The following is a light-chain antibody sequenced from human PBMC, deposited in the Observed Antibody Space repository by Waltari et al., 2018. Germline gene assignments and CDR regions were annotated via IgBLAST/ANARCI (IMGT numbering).Light chain of an antibody. CDR2: KAS. V-gene: IGKV1-5*03. Sequence: DIQITQSPSTLSASIGHSVTITCGASQSISRWLAWYQQKPGKAPKLLIYKASSLESGVPSRFSGSGSGTEFTLTINSLQPEDFATYFCQQYKSYSTFGPGTKVDI. CDR3: QQYKSYST. J-gene: IGKJ3*01. CDR1: QSISRW.